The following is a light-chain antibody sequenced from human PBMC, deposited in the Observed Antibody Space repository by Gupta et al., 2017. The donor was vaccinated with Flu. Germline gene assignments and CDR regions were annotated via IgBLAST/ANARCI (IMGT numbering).Light chain of an antibody. CDR2: SNN. Sequence: QSVLTQPPSASRTPGPRVTISCSGSSSNIGDNPVICYQQHPAPAPTLLIYSNNRRPSAVPARFSGSKSATSAALTTSWLQAEDEADYYCAAADDSPSSVVFGGGTKLTVL. V-gene: IGLV1-44*01. CDR3: AAADDSPSSVV. CDR1: SSNIGDNP. J-gene: IGLJ3*02.